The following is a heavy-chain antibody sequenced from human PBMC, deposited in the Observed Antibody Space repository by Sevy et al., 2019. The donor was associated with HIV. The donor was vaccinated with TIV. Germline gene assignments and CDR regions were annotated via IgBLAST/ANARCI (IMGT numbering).Heavy chain of an antibody. Sequence: GGSLRLSCAASGFTFSSYAMSWVRQAPGKGLEWVSAISGSGGSTYYADSVKGRFTISRDNSKNTLYLQMNSLRAEDTAVYYCAKFRVSPMIGMHVNAFDIWGQGTMVTVSS. D-gene: IGHD3-22*01. CDR1: GFTFSSYA. V-gene: IGHV3-23*01. J-gene: IGHJ3*02. CDR2: ISGSGGST. CDR3: AKFRVSPMIGMHVNAFDI.